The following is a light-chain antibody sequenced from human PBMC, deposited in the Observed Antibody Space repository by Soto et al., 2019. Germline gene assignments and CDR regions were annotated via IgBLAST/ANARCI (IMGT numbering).Light chain of an antibody. J-gene: IGLJ2*01. V-gene: IGLV2-14*01. CDR2: DVS. CDR3: SSYTSSSTRV. Sequence: QSVLTQPASVSGSPGQSITISCTGTSRDVGGYNYVSWYQQHTGKAPKLMIYDVSNRPSGVSNRFSGSKSGNTASLTISGLQAEDEADYYCSSYTSSSTRVFGGGTKLTVL. CDR1: SRDVGGYNY.